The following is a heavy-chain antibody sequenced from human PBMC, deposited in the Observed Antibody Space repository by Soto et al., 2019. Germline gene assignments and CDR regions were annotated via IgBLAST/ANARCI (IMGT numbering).Heavy chain of an antibody. J-gene: IGHJ3*02. D-gene: IGHD3-22*01. Sequence: QVQLVESGGGVVQPGRSLRLSCAASGFTFSSYGMHWVRQAPGKGLEWVAVLWYDGSNKYYADSVKGRFTISRDNSKNTLYLQMNSLRAEDTAVYYCARGGLWLSDDAFDIWGQGTMVTVSS. CDR2: LWYDGSNK. CDR1: GFTFSSYG. CDR3: ARGGLWLSDDAFDI. V-gene: IGHV3-33*01.